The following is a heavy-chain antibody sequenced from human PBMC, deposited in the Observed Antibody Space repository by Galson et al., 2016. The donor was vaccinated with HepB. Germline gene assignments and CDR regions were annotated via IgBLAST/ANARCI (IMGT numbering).Heavy chain of an antibody. CDR1: GYTFIHFA. J-gene: IGHJ4*02. V-gene: IGHV7-4-1*02. CDR3: ARAYNFFDY. CDR2: INTNTGNP. D-gene: IGHD5-24*01. Sequence: SVKVSCKASGYTFIHFAVNWVRQAPGQGLEWMGWINTNTGNPTYAQDFTGRFVFSMDTSVSTAYLQINNLDAEDTAVYYCARAYNFFDYWGQGTLVTVST.